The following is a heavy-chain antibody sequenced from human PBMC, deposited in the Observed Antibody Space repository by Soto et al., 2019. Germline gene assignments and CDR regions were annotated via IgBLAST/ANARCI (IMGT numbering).Heavy chain of an antibody. V-gene: IGHV1-69*12. CDR2: IIPIFGTA. CDR1: GGTFNSYA. D-gene: IGHD2-15*01. CDR3: ASASGGYCSGGSCYSDWFES. J-gene: IGHJ5*01. Sequence: QVQLVQSGAEVKKPGSSVKVSCKASGGTFNSYAIIWVRQAPGQGLEWMGGIIPIFGTANYVQKFQGRVTITADESTNTAYVELSRLRSEDSAAYYCASASGGYCSGGSCYSDWFESWGQGTLVTVSS.